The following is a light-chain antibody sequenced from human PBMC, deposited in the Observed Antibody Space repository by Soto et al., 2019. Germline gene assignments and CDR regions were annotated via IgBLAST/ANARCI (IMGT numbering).Light chain of an antibody. CDR1: QSVMNNY. CDR2: GAS. V-gene: IGKV3-20*01. Sequence: EIVLTQSPGTLSLSPGERATLSCRASQSVMNNYLARYQQRPGQAPRLLIYGASNRALGTPDRFSGSGSGTDFSLIISRLEPEDFAMYYCQEYGTSTGTSGQGTKVEI. J-gene: IGKJ1*01. CDR3: QEYGTSTGT.